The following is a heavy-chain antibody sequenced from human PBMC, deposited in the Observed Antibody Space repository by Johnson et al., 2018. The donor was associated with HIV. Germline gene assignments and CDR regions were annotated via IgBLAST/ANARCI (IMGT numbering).Heavy chain of an antibody. Sequence: VQLVESGGGLVQPGGSLRLSCAASGFTVSSNYMSWVRQAPGKGLEWVSVIYSGGSTYYADSVKGRSTISRDNAKNTLFLQMNSLRAEDTAMYFCARGGPFHAFDIWGHGTTVTVSS. CDR2: IYSGGST. D-gene: IGHD2-21*01. V-gene: IGHV3-66*01. CDR3: ARGGPFHAFDI. CDR1: GFTVSSNY. J-gene: IGHJ3*02.